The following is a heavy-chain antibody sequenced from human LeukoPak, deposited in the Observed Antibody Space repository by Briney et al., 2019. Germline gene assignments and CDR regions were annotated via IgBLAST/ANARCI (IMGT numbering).Heavy chain of an antibody. CDR3: ARDSGWFRFDY. CDR1: GFTFSSHS. D-gene: IGHD6-19*01. CDR2: ISSSSNYI. Sequence: GGSLRLSCAASGFTFSSHSMTWVRQAPGKGLEWVSSISSSSNYIYYADSVKGRFTISRDNAKNSLYLQANSLRAEDTAVYYCARDSGWFRFDYWGQGTLVTVSS. J-gene: IGHJ4*02. V-gene: IGHV3-21*04.